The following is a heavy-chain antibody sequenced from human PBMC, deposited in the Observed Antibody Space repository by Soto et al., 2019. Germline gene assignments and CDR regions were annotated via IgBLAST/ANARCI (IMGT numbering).Heavy chain of an antibody. Sequence: QVQLQESGPGLVKPSQTLSLTCTVSGGSISSGGYYWSWIRQHPGKGLEWIGYIYYSGSTYYNPSLKXRXTXSLXTSKNQFSPKLSSVTAADTAVYYCARVGGINWFDPWGQGTLVTVSS. D-gene: IGHD3-16*01. CDR1: GGSISSGGYY. V-gene: IGHV4-31*03. J-gene: IGHJ5*02. CDR2: IYYSGST. CDR3: ARVGGINWFDP.